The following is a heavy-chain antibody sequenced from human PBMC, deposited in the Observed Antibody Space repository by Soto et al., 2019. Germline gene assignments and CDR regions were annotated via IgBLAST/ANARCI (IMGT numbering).Heavy chain of an antibody. D-gene: IGHD1-7*01. J-gene: IGHJ4*01. Sequence: EVQLVESGGGLVQPGGSVRLSCAASGFTFSSYWMHWVRQAPGKGLMWVSGIHNDGSTTRYADSVKGRFTISRDNAKNTLYLQMSSLRVEDTAVYYCARDNSNSYWGQGTLVTVSS. CDR1: GFTFSSYW. CDR3: ARDNSNSY. V-gene: IGHV3-74*01. CDR2: IHNDGSTT.